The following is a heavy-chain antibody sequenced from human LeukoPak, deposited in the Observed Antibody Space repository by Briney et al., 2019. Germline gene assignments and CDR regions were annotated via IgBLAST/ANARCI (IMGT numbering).Heavy chain of an antibody. J-gene: IGHJ4*02. Sequence: GGSLRLSCAASGFTFSSYEMNWVRQAPGKGLEWVSYISSSGSTIYYADSVKGRFTISRDNAKDSLYLQMNSLRAEDTAVYYCARDQGRYSYGHYYFDYWGQGTLVTVSS. V-gene: IGHV3-48*03. D-gene: IGHD5-18*01. CDR1: GFTFSSYE. CDR3: ARDQGRYSYGHYYFDY. CDR2: ISSSGSTI.